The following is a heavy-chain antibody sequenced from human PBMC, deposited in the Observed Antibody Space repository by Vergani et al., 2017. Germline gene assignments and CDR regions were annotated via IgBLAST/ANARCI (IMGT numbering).Heavy chain of an antibody. CDR3: ARDESSGGDFDY. Sequence: QVQLVQSGAEVKKPGSSVKVSCKASGGTFSSYAISWVRQAPGQGLEWMGWISAYNGNTNYAQKLQGRVTMTTDTSTSTAYMELRSLRSDDTAVYYCARDESSGGDFDYWGQGTLVTVSS. CDR1: GGTFSSYA. D-gene: IGHD1-26*01. J-gene: IGHJ4*02. V-gene: IGHV1-18*01. CDR2: ISAYNGNT.